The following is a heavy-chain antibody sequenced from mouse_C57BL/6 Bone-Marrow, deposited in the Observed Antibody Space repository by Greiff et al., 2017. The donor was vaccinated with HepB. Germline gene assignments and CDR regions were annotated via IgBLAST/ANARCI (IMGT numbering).Heavy chain of an antibody. Sequence: EVMLVESGGGLVQPGGSLSLSCAASGFTFTDYYMSWVRQPPGKALEWLGFIRNKANGYTTEYSASVKGRFTISRDNSQSILYLQMNALRAEDSATYYCARYKDGSSYDYYAMDYWGQGTSVTVSS. D-gene: IGHD1-1*01. CDR1: GFTFTDYY. CDR3: ARYKDGSSYDYYAMDY. V-gene: IGHV7-3*01. J-gene: IGHJ4*01. CDR2: IRNKANGYTT.